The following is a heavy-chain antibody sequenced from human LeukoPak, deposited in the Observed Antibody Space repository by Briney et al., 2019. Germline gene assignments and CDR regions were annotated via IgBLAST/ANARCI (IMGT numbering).Heavy chain of an antibody. J-gene: IGHJ4*02. CDR2: ISYSWST. CDR3: ARHPELYFFDY. V-gene: IGHV4-59*08. CDR1: GASISRYY. D-gene: IGHD3-10*01. Sequence: SETLSLTCTVSGASISRYYWSWLRQPPGKGLEWIGYISYSWSTNYNPSLKSRVTISADTSKNQVSLTLSSVTAADTAVYYCARHPELYFFDYWGQGTLVTVSS.